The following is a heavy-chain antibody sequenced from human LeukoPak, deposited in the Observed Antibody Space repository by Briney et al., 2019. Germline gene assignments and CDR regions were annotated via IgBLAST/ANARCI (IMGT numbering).Heavy chain of an antibody. CDR2: IYHSGST. CDR1: GGSISSGGYS. J-gene: IGHJ6*02. CDR3: ARYSGYVSYYYYGMDV. Sequence: SQTLSLTCAVSGGSISSGGYSWSWIRQPPGKGLEWIGYIYHSGSTYYKPSLKSRVTISVDRSKNQFSLKLSSVTAADTAVYYCARYSGYVSYYYYGMDVWGQGTTVTVSS. D-gene: IGHD5-12*01. V-gene: IGHV4-30-2*01.